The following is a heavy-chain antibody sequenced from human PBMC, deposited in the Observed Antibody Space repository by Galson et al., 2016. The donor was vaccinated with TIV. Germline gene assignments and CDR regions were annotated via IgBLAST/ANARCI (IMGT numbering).Heavy chain of an antibody. CDR2: ISGYNGNK. D-gene: IGHD3-3*01. CDR3: ARVPTTTFDFWSGYDNSFCMDV. CDR1: GYTWSSYS. Sequence: SVKVSCKASGYTWSSYSISWVRQAPGQGLEWLGWISGYNGNKNYAQKFQGRVTMTTDTSTSTAYMELRSLRSDDTAVYYCARVPTTTFDFWSGYDNSFCMDVWGKGTTVIVSS. V-gene: IGHV1-18*01. J-gene: IGHJ6*03.